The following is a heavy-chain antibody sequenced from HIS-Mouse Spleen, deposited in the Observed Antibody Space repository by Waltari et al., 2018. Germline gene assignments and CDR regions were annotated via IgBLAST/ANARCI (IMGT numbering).Heavy chain of an antibody. Sequence: QVQLQQWGAGLLKPSETLSLTCAVYGGSFSGYYWSGIRQPPGKGLEWIGEINHSGSTNYNPSLKSRVTISVDTSKNQFSLKLSSVTAADTAVYYCAREIPYSSSWYDWYFDLWGRGTLVTVSS. CDR1: GGSFSGYY. J-gene: IGHJ2*01. V-gene: IGHV4-34*01. D-gene: IGHD6-13*01. CDR2: INHSGST. CDR3: AREIPYSSSWYDWYFDL.